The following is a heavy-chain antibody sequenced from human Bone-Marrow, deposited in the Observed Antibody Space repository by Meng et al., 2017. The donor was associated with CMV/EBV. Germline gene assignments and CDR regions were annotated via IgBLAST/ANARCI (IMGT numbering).Heavy chain of an antibody. V-gene: IGHV4-61*01. D-gene: IGHD2-2*01. CDR2: IYYSGST. CDR3: ARDLVYCSSTSCRSYGMDV. J-gene: IGHJ6*02. CDR1: GGSVSSGSYY. Sequence: SETLSLTCTVSGGSVSSGSYYWSWTRQPPGKGLEWIGYIYYSGSTNYNPSLKSRVTISVDTSKNQFSLKLSSVTAADTAVYYCARDLVYCSSTSCRSYGMDVWGQGTTVTGSS.